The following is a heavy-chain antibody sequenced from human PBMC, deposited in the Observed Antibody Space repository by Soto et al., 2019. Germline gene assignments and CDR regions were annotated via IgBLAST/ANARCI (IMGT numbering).Heavy chain of an antibody. D-gene: IGHD3-3*02. CDR2: IYYSGST. V-gene: IGHV4-59*01. Sequence: QVQLQESGPGLVKPSETLSLTCTVSGGSISSYYWSWLRQPPGKGLEWIGYIYYSGSTNYNPSLKSRVTISVDTSKNQFSLKLSSVTAADTAVDYCAREPPLEADPYWYFDLWGRGTLVTVSS. J-gene: IGHJ2*01. CDR1: GGSISSYY. CDR3: AREPPLEADPYWYFDL.